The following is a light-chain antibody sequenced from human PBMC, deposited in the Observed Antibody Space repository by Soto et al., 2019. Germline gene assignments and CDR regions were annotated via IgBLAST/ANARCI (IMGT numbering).Light chain of an antibody. Sequence: EIVLTQSPGTMSLSPGERATLSCRASQSVSSNFLAWYQEKPGQAPRLLIYGASSRATGIPDRFSGSGSGTDFTLTISRLELEDFAVYYCRQYGYSLGFAFGGGTKVEIK. J-gene: IGKJ4*01. CDR3: RQYGYSLGFA. CDR2: GAS. V-gene: IGKV3-20*01. CDR1: QSVSSNF.